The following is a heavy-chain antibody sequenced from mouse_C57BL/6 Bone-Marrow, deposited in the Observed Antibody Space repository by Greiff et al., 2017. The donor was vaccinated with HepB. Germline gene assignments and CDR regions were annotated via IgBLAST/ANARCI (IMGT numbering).Heavy chain of an antibody. D-gene: IGHD1-3*01. CDR1: GFNIKDDY. CDR3: TTLFFSSPYYFDY. CDR2: IDPENGDT. V-gene: IGHV14-4*01. Sequence: EVQLQQSGAELVRPGASVKLSCTASGFNIKDDYMHWVKQRPEQGLEWIGWIDPENGDTEYASKFQGKATITADTSSTTAYLQLSSLTSEDTAVYYCTTLFFSSPYYFDYWGQGTTLTVSS. J-gene: IGHJ2*01.